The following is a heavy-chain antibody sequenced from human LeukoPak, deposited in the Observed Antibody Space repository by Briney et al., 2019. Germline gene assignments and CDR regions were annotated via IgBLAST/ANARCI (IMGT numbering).Heavy chain of an antibody. CDR1: GGSISSYY. J-gene: IGHJ4*02. D-gene: IGHD3-22*01. V-gene: IGHV4-59*01. Sequence: PSETLSLXCTVSGGSISSYYWSWIRQPPGKGLEWIGYIYYSGSTNYNPSLKSRVTISVDTSKNQFSLKLSSVTAADTAVYYCASHYYDSSGQDYWGQGTLVTVSS. CDR3: ASHYYDSSGQDY. CDR2: IYYSGST.